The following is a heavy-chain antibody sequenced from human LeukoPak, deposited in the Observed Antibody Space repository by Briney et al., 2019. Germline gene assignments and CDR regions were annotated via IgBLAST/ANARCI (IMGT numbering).Heavy chain of an antibody. J-gene: IGHJ4*02. Sequence: SETLSLTCAVYGGSFSGYYWSWIRQPPGKGLEWIGEINHSGSTNYNPSLESRVTISVDTSKNQFSLKLSSVTAADTAVYYCARNGESGFDYWGQGTLVTVSS. CDR1: GGSFSGYY. D-gene: IGHD3-10*01. V-gene: IGHV4-34*01. CDR2: INHSGST. CDR3: ARNGESGFDY.